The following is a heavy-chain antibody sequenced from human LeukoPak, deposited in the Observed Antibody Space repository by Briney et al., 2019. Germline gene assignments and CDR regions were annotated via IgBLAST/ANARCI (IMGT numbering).Heavy chain of an antibody. V-gene: IGHV3-74*01. CDR2: INSDGSST. CDR1: GFTFSSYW. Sequence: GGSLRLSCAASGFTFSSYWMHWVRQSPGKGLVWVSGINSDGSSTSYADSVKGRFTISRDNAKNTVYLQMNSLRAEDTAVYHCATSRTFDYWGQGTLVTVS. CDR3: ATSRTFDY. J-gene: IGHJ4*02.